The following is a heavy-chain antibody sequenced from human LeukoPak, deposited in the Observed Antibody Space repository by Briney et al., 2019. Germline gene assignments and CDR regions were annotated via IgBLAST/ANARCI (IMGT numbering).Heavy chain of an antibody. J-gene: IGHJ4*02. D-gene: IGHD3-22*01. CDR3: ARGDLYYYDSSGGDY. Sequence: GGSLRLSCAASGFTFSRYWMSWVRQAPGKGLEWVSSISTSSSYIYYADSVKGRFTISRDNAKNSLYLQMNSLRAEDTAVYYCARGDLYYYDSSGGDYWGQGTLVTVSS. V-gene: IGHV3-21*01. CDR2: ISTSSSYI. CDR1: GFTFSRYW.